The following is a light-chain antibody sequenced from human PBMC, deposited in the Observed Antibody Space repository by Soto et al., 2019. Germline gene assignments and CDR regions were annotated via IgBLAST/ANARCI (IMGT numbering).Light chain of an antibody. CDR2: GAS. J-gene: IGKJ1*01. CDR3: QQYGGLPT. V-gene: IGKV3-20*01. CDR1: QSVTSSY. Sequence: EIGLTQSLGTLSSSPGERVTLSCLASQSVTSSYIAWYQQKSGQAPRLLLYGASSRATGIPDRFRGSGSGTDFTLTISRLEPEDFAVYYCQQYGGLPTFGQGTKVDIK.